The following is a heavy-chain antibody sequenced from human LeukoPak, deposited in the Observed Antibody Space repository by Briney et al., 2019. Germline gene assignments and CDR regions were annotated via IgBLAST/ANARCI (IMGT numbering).Heavy chain of an antibody. V-gene: IGHV3-21*01. Sequence: GGPLRLSCAASGFIFSRYTINWVPEAPGKGLDGVSSIWSDSAEIHYADSVKGRFTISRDNAKDSLYLQMNSLRAEDSAVYYCARDFFHSDISRPFDYWGQGTLVTVSS. D-gene: IGHD3-3*02. CDR2: IWSDSAEI. J-gene: IGHJ4*02. CDR1: GFIFSRYT. CDR3: ARDFFHSDISRPFDY.